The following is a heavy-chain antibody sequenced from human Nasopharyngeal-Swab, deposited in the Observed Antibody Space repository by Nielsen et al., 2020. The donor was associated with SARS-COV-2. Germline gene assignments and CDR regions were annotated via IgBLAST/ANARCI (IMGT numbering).Heavy chain of an antibody. CDR2: INWDGGDT. V-gene: IGHV3-43*01. Sequence: GESLKISCAASGFTFDAYTMHWVRQAPGKGLEWVSLINWDGGDTYYADSVKGRFTISRDNAKNTLYLQMNNLRAEDTGVYYCASFYGDYGYWGPGTLVTVSS. J-gene: IGHJ4*02. D-gene: IGHD4-17*01. CDR1: GFTFDAYT. CDR3: ASFYGDYGY.